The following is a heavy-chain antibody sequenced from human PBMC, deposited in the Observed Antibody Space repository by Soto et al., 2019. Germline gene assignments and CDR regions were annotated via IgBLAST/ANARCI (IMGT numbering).Heavy chain of an antibody. CDR2: ISGSGGST. J-gene: IGHJ6*02. CDR3: VVDYSSSSDYYYYGMDV. V-gene: IGHV3-23*01. Sequence: PGGSLRLSCAASGFTFTSYAMSWVRQAPGKGLEWVSGISGSGGSTFYADSVKGRFTISRDNSKITLYLQMNSLRAEDTAIYYCVVDYSSSSDYYYYGMDVWGQGTTVTVSS. D-gene: IGHD6-6*01. CDR1: GFTFTSYA.